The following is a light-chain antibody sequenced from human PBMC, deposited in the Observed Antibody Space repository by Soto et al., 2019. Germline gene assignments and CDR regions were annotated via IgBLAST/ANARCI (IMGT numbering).Light chain of an antibody. CDR3: SSYTSSDVV. J-gene: IGLJ2*01. Sequence: QSALTQPASVSGSPGQAITISCTGTSSDVGGYNYVSWYQQHPGKAPKLMIYDVSNRPSGVSNRFSGSKSGNTASLTSYGLQAEDEADYYGSSYTSSDVVFGGGTKVTVL. V-gene: IGLV2-14*01. CDR2: DVS. CDR1: SSDVGGYNY.